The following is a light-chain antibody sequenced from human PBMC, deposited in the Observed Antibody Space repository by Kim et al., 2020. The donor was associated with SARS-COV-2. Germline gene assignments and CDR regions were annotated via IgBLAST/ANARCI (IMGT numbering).Light chain of an antibody. Sequence: SVALGQTASITCGAKNIGSKNVHWYQQKSGQAPVLVIYRDNKWPSGIPERFSGSNSGNTATLTISGAQAGDEADYYCQVWDTSTAVFGGGTQLTVL. J-gene: IGLJ3*02. CDR1: NIGSKN. CDR3: QVWDTSTAV. V-gene: IGLV3-9*01. CDR2: RDN.